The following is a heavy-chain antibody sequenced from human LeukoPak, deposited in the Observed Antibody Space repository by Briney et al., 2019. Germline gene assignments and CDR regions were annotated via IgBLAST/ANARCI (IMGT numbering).Heavy chain of an antibody. CDR1: GFTFSSYW. CDR2: MNIDGSEK. V-gene: IGHV3-7*01. J-gene: IGHJ4*02. D-gene: IGHD1-26*01. Sequence: GGSLRLSCAASGFTFSSYWMGWVRQAPGKRLEWVANMNIDGSEKYYADSAKGRFTISRDNARNSVYLQMNSLRVEDTAVYYCARDPVEWELLLDYWGQGALVTVSS. CDR3: ARDPVEWELLLDY.